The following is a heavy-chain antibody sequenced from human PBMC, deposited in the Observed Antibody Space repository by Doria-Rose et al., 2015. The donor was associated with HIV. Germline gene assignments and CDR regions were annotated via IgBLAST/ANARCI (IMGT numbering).Heavy chain of an antibody. CDR1: GVSLSSPGMG. CDR2: IYSDDER. D-gene: IGHD6-13*01. Sequence: QVTLKESGPVLVKPTETLTLTCTVSGVSLSSPGMGVSWIRQPLAKALEWLANIYSDDERYYKTSLKSRLTISRGTSTRQVVLTMTDMDPVDTATYYCARIKSSRWYHKYSFDFWGQGTLVIVS. V-gene: IGHV2-26*01. CDR3: ARIKSSRWYHKYSFDF. J-gene: IGHJ4*02.